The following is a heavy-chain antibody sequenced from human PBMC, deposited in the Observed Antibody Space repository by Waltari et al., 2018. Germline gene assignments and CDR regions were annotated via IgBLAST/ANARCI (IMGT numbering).Heavy chain of an antibody. J-gene: IGHJ6*03. V-gene: IGHV3-30*02. D-gene: IGHD3-3*01. CDR2: IRYNGSKK. CDR3: AKDSAIFGPNYYYYYMDV. CDR1: GFTFSSYG. Sequence: QVQLVESGGGVVQPGGSLRLSCAASGFTFSSYGMHWVRQAPGKGLEWVVFIRYNGSKKYYGDAVKGRLTISRDNSKNRLYLQMNSLRAEDTAVYYCAKDSAIFGPNYYYYYMDVWGKGTTVTVSS.